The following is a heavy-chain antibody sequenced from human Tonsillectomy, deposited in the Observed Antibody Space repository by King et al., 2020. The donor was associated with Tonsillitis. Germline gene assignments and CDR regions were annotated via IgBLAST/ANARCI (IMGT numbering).Heavy chain of an antibody. Sequence: VQLVESGGGVVQPGGSLRLSCAASGFTFSSFGMHWVRQAPGKGLEWVAFIRDDGSNKYYADSVKGRFTISRDNSKNTLYLQMNSLRAVDTAVYYCAKYMPATWFGKFVGYYYYYGMDVWGQGTTVTVSS. CDR1: GFTFSSFG. CDR2: IRDDGSNK. V-gene: IGHV3-30*02. D-gene: IGHD3-10*01. CDR3: AKYMPATWFGKFVGYYYYYGMDV. J-gene: IGHJ6*02.